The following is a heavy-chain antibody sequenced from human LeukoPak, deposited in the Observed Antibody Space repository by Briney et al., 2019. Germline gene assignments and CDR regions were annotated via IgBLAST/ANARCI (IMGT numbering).Heavy chain of an antibody. CDR3: AKDGYSNYVPALPNFDY. CDR2: ISGSGGST. J-gene: IGHJ4*02. Sequence: QPGGSLRLSCAASGFTFSSYAMSWVRQAPGKGLEWVSAISGSGGSTYYADSVKGRFTISRDNSKNTLYLQMNSLRAEDTAVYYCAKDGYSNYVPALPNFDYWGQGTLVTVSS. V-gene: IGHV3-23*01. CDR1: GFTFSSYA. D-gene: IGHD4-11*01.